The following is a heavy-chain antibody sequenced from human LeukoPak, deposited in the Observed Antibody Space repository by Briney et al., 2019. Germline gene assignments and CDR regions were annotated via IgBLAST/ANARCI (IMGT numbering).Heavy chain of an antibody. D-gene: IGHD2-2*01. CDR2: IYYSGST. Sequence: SETLSLTCTVSGGSVSSGSYYWSWIRQPPGKGLEWIGYIYYSGSTNYNPSLKSRVTISVDTSKNQFSLKLSSVTAADTAVYCCARDGPIVVVPAAIPGYYYYGMDVWGKGTTVTVSS. V-gene: IGHV4-61*01. CDR3: ARDGPIVVVPAAIPGYYYYGMDV. CDR1: GGSVSSGSYY. J-gene: IGHJ6*04.